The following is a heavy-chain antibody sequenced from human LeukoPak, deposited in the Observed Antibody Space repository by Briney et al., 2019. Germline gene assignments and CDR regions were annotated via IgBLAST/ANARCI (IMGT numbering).Heavy chain of an antibody. D-gene: IGHD2-2*01. CDR2: ISGSGGTT. Sequence: PGGSLRLSCAASGSTFSSYAMSWVRQAPGKGLEWVSAISGSGGTTYYADSVKGRFTISRDNSKNTLYLQMNSLRAEDTAVYYCAKDFGIVVVPAVLYFDYWGQGTLVTVSS. J-gene: IGHJ4*02. V-gene: IGHV3-23*01. CDR1: GSTFSSYA. CDR3: AKDFGIVVVPAVLYFDY.